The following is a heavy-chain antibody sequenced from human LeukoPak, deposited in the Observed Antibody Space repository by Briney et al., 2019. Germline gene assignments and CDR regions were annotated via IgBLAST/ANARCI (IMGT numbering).Heavy chain of an antibody. Sequence: ASVKVSCKASGYTFTSYAMHWVRQAPGQRLEWMGWSNAGNGNTKYSQEFQGRVTITRDTSASTAYMELNSLRAEDTAVYYCARAGYYYDSSGRNAFDIWGQGTMVTVSS. CDR2: SNAGNGNT. J-gene: IGHJ3*02. D-gene: IGHD3-22*01. V-gene: IGHV1-3*02. CDR3: ARAGYYYDSSGRNAFDI. CDR1: GYTFTSYA.